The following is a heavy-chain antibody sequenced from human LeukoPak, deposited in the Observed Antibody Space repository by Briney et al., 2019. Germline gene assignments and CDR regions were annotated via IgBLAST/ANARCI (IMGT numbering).Heavy chain of an antibody. CDR2: IYYSGST. Sequence: SETLSLTCTVSGGSISSSSYYWGWIRQPPEKGLEWIGSIYYSGSTYYNPSLKSRVTISVDTSKNQFSLKLSSVTAADTAVYYCARHKQQLDGIDYWGQGTLVTVSS. CDR1: GGSISSSSYY. V-gene: IGHV4-39*01. CDR3: ARHKQQLDGIDY. J-gene: IGHJ4*02. D-gene: IGHD6-13*01.